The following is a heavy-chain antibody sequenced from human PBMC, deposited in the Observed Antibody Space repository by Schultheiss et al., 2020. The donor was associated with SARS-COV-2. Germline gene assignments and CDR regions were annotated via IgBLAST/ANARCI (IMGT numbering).Heavy chain of an antibody. V-gene: IGHV3-9*01. CDR2: ISWNSGSI. CDR1: GFTFSSYS. CDR3: AKASDFWGGYYFDY. J-gene: IGHJ4*02. D-gene: IGHD3-3*01. Sequence: GGSLRLSCAASGFTFSSYSMHWVRQAPGKGLEWVSGISWNSGSIGYADSVKGRFTISRDNAKNSLYLQMNSLRAEDTALYYCAKASDFWGGYYFDYWGQGTLVTVSS.